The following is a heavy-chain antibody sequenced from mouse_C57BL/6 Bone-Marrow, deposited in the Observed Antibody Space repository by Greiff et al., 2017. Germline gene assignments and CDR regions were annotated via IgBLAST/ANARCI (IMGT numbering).Heavy chain of an antibody. V-gene: IGHV1-53*01. CDR3: ARGWLLQYFDV. CDR2: INPRNGGT. CDR1: GYTFTSYL. J-gene: IGHJ1*03. D-gene: IGHD2-3*01. Sequence: VQLQQPGTELVKPGASVKLSCKASGYTFTSYLMHWVKQRPGQGLEWIGNINPRNGGTNYNEKFKSKATLTVDKSSSTAYMQLSSLTSEDSAVXYSARGWLLQYFDVWGTGTTVTVSS.